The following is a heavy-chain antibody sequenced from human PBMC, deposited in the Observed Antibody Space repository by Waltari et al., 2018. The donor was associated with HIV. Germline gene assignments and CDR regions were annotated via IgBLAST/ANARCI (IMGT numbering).Heavy chain of an antibody. V-gene: IGHV1-46*01. D-gene: IGHD3-22*01. CDR2: INPSGGST. CDR3: ARGANYYDSSGYFDY. CDR1: GYTFTSYY. J-gene: IGHJ4*02. Sequence: QVQLVQSGAEVKKPGASVKVSCKASGYTFTSYYMHWVRQDPGQGLEWMGIINPSGGSTSYAQKFQGRVTMTRDTSTSTVYMELSSLRSEDTAVYYCARGANYYDSSGYFDYWGQGTLVTVSS.